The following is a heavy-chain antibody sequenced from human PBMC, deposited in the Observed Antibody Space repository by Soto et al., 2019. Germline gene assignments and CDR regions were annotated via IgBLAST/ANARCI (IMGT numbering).Heavy chain of an antibody. CDR2: IYHSGST. Sequence: QLQLQESGSGLVKPSQTLSLTCAVSGGSINSGAFSWSWIRQPPGKGLEWIGHIYHSGSTYYNPSHKSRVTISADRPTNQFSPTVTSVTAADTAVYYCAGTENYWYFHLWGRGTLVTVSS. CDR3: AGTENYWYFHL. CDR1: GGSINSGAFS. V-gene: IGHV4-30-2*01. J-gene: IGHJ2*01.